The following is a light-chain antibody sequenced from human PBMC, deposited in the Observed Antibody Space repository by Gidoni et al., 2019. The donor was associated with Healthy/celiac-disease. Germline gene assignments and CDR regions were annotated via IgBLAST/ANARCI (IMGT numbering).Light chain of an antibody. Sequence: QSVLTQPPSASGTPGQGVTISCSGSSSNIGSNYVYWYQQLPGTAPKLLIDMNNQRPSAFPDRFSGSKSGTSASLALSGLRSEDEADYYCAAWDDSLSGWVFGGGTKLTVL. V-gene: IGLV1-47*01. J-gene: IGLJ3*02. CDR3: AAWDDSLSGWV. CDR1: SSNIGSNY. CDR2: MNN.